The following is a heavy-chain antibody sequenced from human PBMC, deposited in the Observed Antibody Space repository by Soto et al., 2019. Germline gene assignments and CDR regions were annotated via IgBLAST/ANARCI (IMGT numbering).Heavy chain of an antibody. V-gene: IGHV3-74*01. Sequence: GGSLRLSCAVSGFTFTTYWMHWVRQAPGKGLVWVSRINSDGNSRDYADSVKGRFTISRDNAKNTVFLQMNGLRAEDTALYYCARVADAAGRYYFDYWGQGTLVTVSS. CDR3: ARVADAAGRYYFDY. J-gene: IGHJ4*02. CDR1: GFTFTTYW. D-gene: IGHD3-9*01. CDR2: INSDGNSR.